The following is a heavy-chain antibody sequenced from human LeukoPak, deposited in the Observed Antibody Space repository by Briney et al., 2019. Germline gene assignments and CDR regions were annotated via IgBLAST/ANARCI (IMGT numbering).Heavy chain of an antibody. J-gene: IGHJ5*02. CDR3: ARVPLGYCSGNSCYDH. V-gene: IGHV1-2*06. CDR1: GYTFIDHY. CDR2: INPNSGAT. D-gene: IGHD2-15*01. Sequence: ASVKVSCKASGYTFIDHYIHWVRQAPGQGLEWMGRINPNSGATNHAQKFQGRVTMTRDTSTSTAYMELSRLRSDGTAVYYCARVPLGYCSGNSCYDHWGQGTLVTVSS.